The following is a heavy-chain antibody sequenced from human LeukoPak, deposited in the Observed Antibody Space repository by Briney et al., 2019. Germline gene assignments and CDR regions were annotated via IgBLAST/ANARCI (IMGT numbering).Heavy chain of an antibody. D-gene: IGHD3-3*01. Sequence: GRSLRLSCAASGFTFSSYDMHWVRQATGKGLEWVSAIGTAGDTYYPGSVKGRFTISRENAKNSLYLQMNSLRAGDTAVYYCARAKSRRSYDFWSGEFDPWGQGTLVTVSS. CDR1: GFTFSSYD. CDR3: ARAKSRRSYDFWSGEFDP. V-gene: IGHV3-13*01. CDR2: IGTAGDT. J-gene: IGHJ5*02.